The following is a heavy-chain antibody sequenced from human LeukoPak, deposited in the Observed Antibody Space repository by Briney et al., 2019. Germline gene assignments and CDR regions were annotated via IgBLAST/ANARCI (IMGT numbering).Heavy chain of an antibody. V-gene: IGHV3-30*02. CDR3: AKDSGYETSGYSFDY. CDR1: GFTFSNYG. D-gene: IGHD3-22*01. CDR2: LRYDGNYK. Sequence: PGGSLRLSCAASGFTFSNYGMHWDRQAPGTGLEWVAFLRYDGNYKYYADSVKGRFTISRDSPKNTLYLQMNSLGAEDKGVYYCAKDSGYETSGYSFDYWGQGTLVTVSS. J-gene: IGHJ4*02.